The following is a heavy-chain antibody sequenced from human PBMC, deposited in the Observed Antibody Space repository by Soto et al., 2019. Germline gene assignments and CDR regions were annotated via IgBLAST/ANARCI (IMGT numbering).Heavy chain of an antibody. V-gene: IGHV3-21*01. D-gene: IGHD3-22*01. CDR1: GFTFSSYS. CDR2: ISSSSSYI. Sequence: GGSLRLSCAASGFTFSSYSMNWVRQAPGKGLEWVSSISSSSSYIYYADSVKGRFTISRDNAKNSLYLQMNSLRAEDTAVYYCARREGDSSGYYYYYYGMDVWGQGTTVTVS. J-gene: IGHJ6*02. CDR3: ARREGDSSGYYYYYYGMDV.